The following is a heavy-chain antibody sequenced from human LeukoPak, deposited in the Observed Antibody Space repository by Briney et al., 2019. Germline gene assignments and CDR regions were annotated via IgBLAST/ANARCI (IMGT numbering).Heavy chain of an antibody. Sequence: GGSLKLSCAASGFTFSDYYMSWIRQDPGKGLELVSYISSSSSYTNYADSVKGRFTISRDNAKNSLYLQMNSLRAEDTAVYYCARDSTHGDYVPLWAFDIWGQGTMVTVSS. J-gene: IGHJ3*02. CDR2: ISSSSSYT. CDR1: GFTFSDYY. V-gene: IGHV3-11*06. CDR3: ARDSTHGDYVPLWAFDI. D-gene: IGHD4-17*01.